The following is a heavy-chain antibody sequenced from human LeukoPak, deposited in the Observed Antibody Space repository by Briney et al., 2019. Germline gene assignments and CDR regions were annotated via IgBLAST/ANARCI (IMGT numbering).Heavy chain of an antibody. V-gene: IGHV4-4*02. CDR2: IYHSGST. Sequence: SGTLSLTCAVSGGSISSSNWWSWVRQPPGKGLEWIGEIYHSGSTNYNPSLKSRVTISVDTSKNQLSLRLSSVTAADTAVYYCARDLDYYDSSGYFFDIWGQGTMVTVSS. CDR3: ARDLDYYDSSGYFFDI. D-gene: IGHD3-22*01. CDR1: GGSISSSNW. J-gene: IGHJ3*02.